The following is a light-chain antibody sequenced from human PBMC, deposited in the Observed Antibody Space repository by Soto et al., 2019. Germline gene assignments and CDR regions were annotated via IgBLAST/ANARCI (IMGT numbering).Light chain of an antibody. CDR3: QQYYSYPYT. V-gene: IGKV1-8*01. CDR1: QGISSY. Sequence: AIRMTQSPSSFSASTGDRVTITCRASQGISSYLAWYQQKPGKPPKLLIYAASTLQSGVPSRFSGRGSGTDFTLTISCLQSEDFATYYCQQYYSYPYTFGQGTKLEIK. J-gene: IGKJ2*01. CDR2: AAS.